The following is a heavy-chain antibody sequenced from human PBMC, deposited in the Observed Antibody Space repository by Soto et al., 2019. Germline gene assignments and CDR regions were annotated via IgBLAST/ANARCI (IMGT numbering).Heavy chain of an antibody. CDR1: GGSISSSSYY. V-gene: IGHV4-39*01. CDR3: ARLEGDYDILTGYYMGFDY. J-gene: IGHJ4*02. D-gene: IGHD3-9*01. CDR2: IYYSGST. Sequence: SETLSLTCTVSGGSISSSSYYWGWIRQPPGKGLEWIGSIYYSGSTYYNPSLKSRVTISVDTSKNQFSLKLSPVTAADTAVYYCARLEGDYDILTGYYMGFDYWGQGTLVTVSS.